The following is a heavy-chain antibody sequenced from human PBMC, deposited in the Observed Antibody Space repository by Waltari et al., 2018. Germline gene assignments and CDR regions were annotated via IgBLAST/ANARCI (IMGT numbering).Heavy chain of an antibody. CDR3: ARLSGSYYEGGWFDP. V-gene: IGHV5-51*01. CDR2: IAPGDSDT. Sequence: EVQLVQSGAEVKKPGESLKISCKGSGYSFTSYWIGWVRQMPGQGLEWMGTIAPGDSDTRYSPSFQGQVTISADKSISTAYLQWSSLKASDTAMYYCARLSGSYYEGGWFDPWGQGTLVTVSS. D-gene: IGHD1-26*01. CDR1: GYSFTSYW. J-gene: IGHJ5*02.